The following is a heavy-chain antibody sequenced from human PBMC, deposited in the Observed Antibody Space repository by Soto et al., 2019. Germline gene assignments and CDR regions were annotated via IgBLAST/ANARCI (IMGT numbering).Heavy chain of an antibody. Sequence: SETLSLTCAVSGYSISSGYYWSWIRQPPGKGLEWIGYIYYSGSTNYNPSLKSRVTISVDTSKNQFSLKLSSVTAADTAVYYCARDGIVGATGGSINWFDPWGQGTLVTVSS. CDR2: IYYSGST. J-gene: IGHJ5*02. CDR3: ARDGIVGATGGSINWFDP. CDR1: GYSISSGYY. V-gene: IGHV4-61*01. D-gene: IGHD1-26*01.